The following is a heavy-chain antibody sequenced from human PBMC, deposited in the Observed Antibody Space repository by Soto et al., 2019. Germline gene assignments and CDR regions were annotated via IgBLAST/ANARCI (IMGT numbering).Heavy chain of an antibody. D-gene: IGHD6-13*01. CDR2: ISPKNGDT. CDR3: VKDRDTNSWPSRDV. V-gene: IGHV1-18*01. CDR1: GYTFTSNG. Sequence: QVHLVQSGAEVKRPGASVKVSCKASGYTFTSNGISWVRQASGQGLEWMGWISPKNGDTNYAQKFQGRVIMTTDTSTTTAYMELRSLRSDDTAVYYCVKDRDTNSWPSRDVWGQGTTVTVSS. J-gene: IGHJ6*02.